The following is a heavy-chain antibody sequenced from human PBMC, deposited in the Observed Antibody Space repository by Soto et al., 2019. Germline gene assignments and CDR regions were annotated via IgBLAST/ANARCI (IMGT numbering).Heavy chain of an antibody. CDR3: AREISSITIFGVATDGMDV. D-gene: IGHD3-3*01. V-gene: IGHV1-2*04. Sequence: ASVKVSCKASGYTFTGYYMHWVRQAPGQGLEWMGWINPNSGGTNYAKKFQGWVTMTRDTSISTAYMELSRLRSDDTAVYYCAREISSITIFGVATDGMDVWGKGTTVTVSS. CDR1: GYTFTGYY. CDR2: INPNSGGT. J-gene: IGHJ6*04.